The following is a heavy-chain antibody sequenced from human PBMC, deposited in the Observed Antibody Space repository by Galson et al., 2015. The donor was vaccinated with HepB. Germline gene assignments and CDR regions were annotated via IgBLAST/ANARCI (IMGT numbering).Heavy chain of an antibody. D-gene: IGHD4-17*01. CDR1: GGSISSGDYY. Sequence: TLSLTCTVSGGSISSGDYYWRWIRQPPGKGLEWIGYIYYSGSTYYNPSLKSRVTISVDTSKNQFSLKLSSVTAADTAVYYCARGSTVTTFYFDYWGQGTLVTVSS. V-gene: IGHV4-30-4*01. CDR2: IYYSGST. J-gene: IGHJ4*02. CDR3: ARGSTVTTFYFDY.